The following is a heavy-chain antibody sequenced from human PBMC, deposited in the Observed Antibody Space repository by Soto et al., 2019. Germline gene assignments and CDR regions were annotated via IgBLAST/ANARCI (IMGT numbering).Heavy chain of an antibody. CDR3: ARGRGSSSSWYVHYYGMDV. V-gene: IGHV3-48*02. D-gene: IGHD6-13*01. J-gene: IGHJ6*02. CDR2: ISSSSSTI. Sequence: ESGGGLVQPGGSLRLSCAASGFTFSSYSMNWVRQAPGKGLEWVSYISSSSSTIYYADSVKGRFTISRDNAKNSLYLQMNSLRDEDTAVYYCARGRGSSSSWYVHYYGMDVWGQGTTVTVSS. CDR1: GFTFSSYS.